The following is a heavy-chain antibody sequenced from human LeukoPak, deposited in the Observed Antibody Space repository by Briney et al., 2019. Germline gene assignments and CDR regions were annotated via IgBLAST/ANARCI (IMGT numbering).Heavy chain of an antibody. CDR3: AKYRCRLSTVTTFELTIDY. CDR1: GFTFSSYA. V-gene: IGHV3-23*01. J-gene: IGHJ4*02. Sequence: PGGSLRLSCAASGFTFSSYAMSWVRQAPGKGLEWVSAISGSGGSTYYADSVKGRFTISRDNSKNTLYLQMNSLRAEDTAVYYCAKYRCRLSTVTTFELTIDYWGQGTLVTVSS. D-gene: IGHD4-17*01. CDR2: ISGSGGST.